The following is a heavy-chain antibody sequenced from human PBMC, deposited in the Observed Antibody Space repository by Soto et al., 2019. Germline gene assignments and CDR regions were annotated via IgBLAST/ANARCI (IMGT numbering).Heavy chain of an antibody. D-gene: IGHD2-15*01. Sequence: QVQLVQSGAEVKKPGSSVNVSCKASGGTLSSYTFSWVRQAPGQGLEWMGRVIPNLGGTNYAKNFQGRITIVVDTSTSTAYMELNRLRYGDTAVYYCARDKGFCSDTSCPDFDYLGQGTLVTVSS. CDR3: ARDKGFCSDTSCPDFDY. CDR1: GGTLSSYT. CDR2: VIPNLGGT. V-gene: IGHV1-69*08. J-gene: IGHJ4*02.